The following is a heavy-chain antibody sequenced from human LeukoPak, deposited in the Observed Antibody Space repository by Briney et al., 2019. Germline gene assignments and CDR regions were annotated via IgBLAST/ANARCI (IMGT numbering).Heavy chain of an antibody. CDR2: ISGSGGST. D-gene: IGHD6-19*01. CDR1: GFTFSSYA. CDR3: AKDTVAGDGSDY. V-gene: IGHV3-23*01. Sequence: GGSLRLSCAASGFTFSSYAMSWVRPAPGKGLEWVSAISGSGGSTYYADSVKGRFTISRDNSKNTLYLQMSSLRAEDTAVYYCAKDTVAGDGSDYWGQGTLVTVSS. J-gene: IGHJ4*02.